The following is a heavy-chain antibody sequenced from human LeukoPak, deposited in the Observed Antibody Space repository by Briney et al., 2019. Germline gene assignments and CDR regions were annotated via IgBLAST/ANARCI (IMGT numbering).Heavy chain of an antibody. CDR1: GFTFSDYS. CDR3: ARETPRRGETRDGYR. D-gene: IGHD5-24*01. CDR2: ISRSGDTI. Sequence: GGSLRLSCAASGFTFSDYSINWVRQAPGKGLEWVSYISRSGDTIFYADSVKGRFTISRDNAKNSLYLQMNSLRVEDTAVYYCARETPRRGETRDGYRWGQGTLVTVSS. J-gene: IGHJ4*02. V-gene: IGHV3-48*04.